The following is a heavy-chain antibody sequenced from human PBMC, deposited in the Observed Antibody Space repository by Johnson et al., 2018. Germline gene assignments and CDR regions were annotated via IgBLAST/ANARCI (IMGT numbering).Heavy chain of an antibody. V-gene: IGHV4-61*01. D-gene: IGHD2-21*01. J-gene: IGHJ6*02. CDR1: GGSVSSVLYY. CDR2: IYYSGST. Sequence: QVQLQESGPGLVKPSGTLSLTCSVSGGSVSSVLYYWSWIRQPPGKGLEWIGYIYYSGSTNYNPSLKSRVTISVDKSKNQFSLKLSSLTAADTAVYYCARAWCGGDCYFYYYGMDVWGQGTTVTVSS. CDR3: ARAWCGGDCYFYYYGMDV.